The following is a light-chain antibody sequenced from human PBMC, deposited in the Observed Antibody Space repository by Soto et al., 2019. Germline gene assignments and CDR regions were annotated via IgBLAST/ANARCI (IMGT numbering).Light chain of an antibody. Sequence: QSVLTQPASVSGSPGQSITISCAGTSSDVGSYNLVSWYQQHPGKAPKLMIYEGSKRPSGVSNRFSGSKSGNTDSLTISGIQAEDEADYYCRPYARSSTYVFAEGTKATVL. CDR2: EGS. CDR3: RPYARSSTYV. J-gene: IGLJ1*01. V-gene: IGLV2-23*01. CDR1: SSDVGSYNL.